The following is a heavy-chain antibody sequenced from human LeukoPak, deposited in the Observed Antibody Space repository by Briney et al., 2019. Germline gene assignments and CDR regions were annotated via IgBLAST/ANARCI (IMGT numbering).Heavy chain of an antibody. D-gene: IGHD3-22*01. V-gene: IGHV3-23*01. Sequence: GGSLRLSCAASGFTFRSYAMSWVRQAPGKGLEWVSAISGSGGSTYYADSVKGRFTISRDNSKNTLYLQMNSLRAEDTAVYYCAKDLFSSGYSPRLDHWGQGTLVTVSS. CDR3: AKDLFSSGYSPRLDH. CDR1: GFTFRSYA. J-gene: IGHJ4*02. CDR2: ISGSGGST.